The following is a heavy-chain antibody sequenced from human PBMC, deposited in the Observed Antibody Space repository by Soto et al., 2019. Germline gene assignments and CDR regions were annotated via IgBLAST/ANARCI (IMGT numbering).Heavy chain of an antibody. CDR1: GGSFSGYY. Sequence: SETLSLTCAVYGGSFSGYYWSWVRQPPGKGLEWIGEINHSGSTNYNPSLKSRVTISVDTSKNQFSLKLSSVTAADTAVYYCATGGLPRLKRWGQGTLVTVSS. D-gene: IGHD1-26*01. CDR3: ATGGLPRLKR. V-gene: IGHV4-34*01. J-gene: IGHJ4*02. CDR2: INHSGST.